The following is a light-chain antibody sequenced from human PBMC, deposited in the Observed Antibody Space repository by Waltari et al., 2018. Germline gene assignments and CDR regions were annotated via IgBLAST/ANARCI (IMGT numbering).Light chain of an antibody. CDR2: LGS. J-gene: IGKJ2*01. Sequence: VTPGEPASISCRSSQSLLHSNGYKYLDWYLQKPGQSPQLLISLGSNRASGVPDRFSGSGSGTDFTLKISRVEAEDVGVYYCMQALQTPYTFGQGTKLEIK. CDR3: MQALQTPYT. CDR1: QSLLHSNGYKY. V-gene: IGKV2-28*01.